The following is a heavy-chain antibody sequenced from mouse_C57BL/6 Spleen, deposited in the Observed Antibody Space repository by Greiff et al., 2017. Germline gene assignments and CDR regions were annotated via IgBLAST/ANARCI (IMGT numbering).Heavy chain of an antibody. Sequence: EVQLQESGAELVRPGASVKLSCTASGFNIKDYYMHWVKQRPEQGLEWIGRIDPEDGDTEYAPKFQGKATMTADTSSNTAYLQLSSLTSEDTAVYYCTCTTVVARAMDYWGQGTSVTVSS. CDR2: IDPEDGDT. J-gene: IGHJ4*01. D-gene: IGHD1-1*01. V-gene: IGHV14-1*01. CDR1: GFNIKDYY. CDR3: TCTTVVARAMDY.